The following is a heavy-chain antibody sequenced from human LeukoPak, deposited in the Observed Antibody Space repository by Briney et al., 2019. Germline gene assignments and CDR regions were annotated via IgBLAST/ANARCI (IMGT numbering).Heavy chain of an antibody. Sequence: ASVTDSFKASGYTFTDYYMHWVRQAPGQGLEWMGWIKPDSGGTKYVQNCRGRVTMTRDTSISTAYMNLSRLKSDDTAVYYCASIPTTTSLDYWGQGTLVTVSS. CDR2: IKPDSGGT. CDR1: GYTFTDYY. V-gene: IGHV1-2*02. D-gene: IGHD4-11*01. J-gene: IGHJ4*02. CDR3: ASIPTTTSLDY.